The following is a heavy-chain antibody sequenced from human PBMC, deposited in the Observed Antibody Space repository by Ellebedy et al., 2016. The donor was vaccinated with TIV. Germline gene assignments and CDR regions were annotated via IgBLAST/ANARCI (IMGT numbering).Heavy chain of an antibody. D-gene: IGHD4-23*01. CDR3: ARGGGATVVTPGWYFDL. V-gene: IGHV1-69*13. J-gene: IGHJ2*01. CDR1: RGTFSSYA. CDR2: IIPIFGTA. Sequence: SVKVSXKASRGTFSSYAISWVRQAPGQGLEWMGGIIPIFGTANYAQKFQGRVTITADESTSTAYMELSSLRSEDTAVYYCARGGGATVVTPGWYFDLWGRGTLVTVSS.